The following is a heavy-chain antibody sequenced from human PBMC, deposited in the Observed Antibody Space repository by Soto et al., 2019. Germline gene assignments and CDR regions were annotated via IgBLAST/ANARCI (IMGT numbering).Heavy chain of an antibody. CDR2: ISSSGSTI. V-gene: IGHV3-11*01. D-gene: IGHD3-3*01. CDR1: GFTFSDYY. J-gene: IGHJ5*02. CDR3: ARSIPGDYDFWSGYYTSSGSGWFDP. Sequence: GGSLRLSCAASGFTFSDYYMSWIRQAPGKGLEWVSYISSSGSTIYYADSVKGRFTISRDNAKNSLYLQMNSLRAEDTAVYYCARSIPGDYDFWSGYYTSSGSGWFDPWGQGTLVTVSS.